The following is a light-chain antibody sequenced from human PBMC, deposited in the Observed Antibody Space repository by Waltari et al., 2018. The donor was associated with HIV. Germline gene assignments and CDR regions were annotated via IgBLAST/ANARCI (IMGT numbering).Light chain of an antibody. CDR2: WGS. Sequence: DIVTTLSPVSIAPSLGERATINFNSSQRVLVQYTKRGYNYIAWYQHKPGPPPKLLFYWGSTRESGVPDRFSASGSGTDFTLTISCLQADDVAVYYCHQYYVPPFTFGPGTRVDLK. J-gene: IGKJ3*01. V-gene: IGKV4-1*01. CDR1: QRVLVQYTKRGYNY. CDR3: HQYYVPPFT.